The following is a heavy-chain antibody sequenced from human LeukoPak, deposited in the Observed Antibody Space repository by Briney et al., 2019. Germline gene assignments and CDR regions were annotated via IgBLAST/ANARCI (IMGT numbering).Heavy chain of an antibody. J-gene: IGHJ4*02. CDR2: IYYSGST. D-gene: IGHD5-18*01. Sequence: SETLSLTCTVSGGSISSSSYYWGWIRQPPGKGLEWIGSIYYSGSTYYNPSLKSRVTISVDTSKNQFSLKLSSVTAADTAVYYCARPGGGYSYGFFDYWGQGTLVTVSS. V-gene: IGHV4-39*07. CDR3: ARPGGGYSYGFFDY. CDR1: GGSISSSSYY.